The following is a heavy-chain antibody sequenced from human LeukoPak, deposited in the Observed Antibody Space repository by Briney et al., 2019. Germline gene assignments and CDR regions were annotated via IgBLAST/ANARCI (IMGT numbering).Heavy chain of an antibody. CDR3: ARRSSAVGHFDY. CDR1: GFTFSSYA. CDR2: CLTGNTT. V-gene: IGHV3-23*01. J-gene: IGHJ4*02. D-gene: IGHD6-13*01. Sequence: GGSLRLSCAASGFTFSSYAMTWVRQAPGKGLEWVSTCLTGNTTYYSDSVKGRFTISRDNSKNTLYLQMNSLTAEDTAVYYCARRSSAVGHFDYWGQGILVTVSS.